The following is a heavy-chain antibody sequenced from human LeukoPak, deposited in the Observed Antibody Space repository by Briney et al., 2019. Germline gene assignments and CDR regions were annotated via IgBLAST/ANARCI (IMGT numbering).Heavy chain of an antibody. CDR2: IYYSGST. CDR1: GGSISSSSYY. D-gene: IGHD3-10*01. Sequence: SETLSLTCTVSGGSISSSSYYWGWIRQPPGKGLEWIGSIYYSGSTYYNPSLKSRVTISVDTSKNQFSLKLSSVTAADTAVYYCARQGYYYGSGSYWSSRWFDPWGQGTLVTVSS. V-gene: IGHV4-39*01. CDR3: ARQGYYYGSGSYWSSRWFDP. J-gene: IGHJ5*02.